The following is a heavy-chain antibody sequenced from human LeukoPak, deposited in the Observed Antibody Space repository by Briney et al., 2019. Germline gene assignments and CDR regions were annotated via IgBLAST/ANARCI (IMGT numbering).Heavy chain of an antibody. J-gene: IGHJ6*02. D-gene: IGHD5-12*01. V-gene: IGHV4-34*01. CDR3: AVAYYYYNLDV. CDR1: GGSFSDYY. Sequence: SETLSLTCAVYGGSFSDYYWSWIRQPPGKGLEWIGEINHSGSTNYNPSLKSRITISVDTPKNHFSLRLSSVTAADTAVYYCAVAYYYYNLDVWGQGTTVTVSS. CDR2: INHSGST.